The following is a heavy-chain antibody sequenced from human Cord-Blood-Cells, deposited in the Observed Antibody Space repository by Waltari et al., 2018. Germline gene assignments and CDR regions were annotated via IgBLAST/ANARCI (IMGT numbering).Heavy chain of an antibody. Sequence: RQAPGQGLEWMGGIIPIFGTANYAQKFQGRVTITADESTSTAYMELSSLRSEDTAVYYCARKIPSYWYFDLWGRGTLVTVSS. CDR2: IIPIFGTA. V-gene: IGHV1-69*01. CDR3: ARKIPSYWYFDL. J-gene: IGHJ2*01.